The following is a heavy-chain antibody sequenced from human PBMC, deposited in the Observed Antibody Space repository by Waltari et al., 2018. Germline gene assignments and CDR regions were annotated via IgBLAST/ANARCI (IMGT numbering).Heavy chain of an antibody. CDR2: ISYRGAT. J-gene: IGHJ3*01. D-gene: IGHD3-16*01. Sequence: QLHLQESGPGLVQPSETLSLTSSVSGGSLPTNRHYWGWIRQPPGKGLEWTATISYRGATYTNPSLKSRGTRSVDTFKSQFSLKLSSVTAADTAVDYCATYVGASIGTAAFDVWGQGTMVTVSS. CDR1: GGSLPTNRHY. V-gene: IGHV4-39*01. CDR3: ATYVGASIGTAAFDV.